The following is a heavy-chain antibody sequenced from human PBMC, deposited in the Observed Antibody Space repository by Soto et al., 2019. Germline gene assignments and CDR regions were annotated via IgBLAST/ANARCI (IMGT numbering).Heavy chain of an antibody. Sequence: QVQLVESGGGVVQPGRSMRLSCAASGFTFSSYGMHWVRQAPGKGLEWMAVISYDGSNKYYADSVKGRFTISRDNSKNTLYLQMNSLRAEDTAVYYCAQVIAARPADFDYWGQGTLVTVSS. J-gene: IGHJ4*02. CDR2: ISYDGSNK. CDR1: GFTFSSYG. D-gene: IGHD6-6*01. CDR3: AQVIAARPADFDY. V-gene: IGHV3-30*18.